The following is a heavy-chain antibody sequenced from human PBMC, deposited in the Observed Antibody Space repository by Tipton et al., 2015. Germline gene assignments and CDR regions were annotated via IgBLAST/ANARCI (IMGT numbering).Heavy chain of an antibody. CDR3: ACQDYDSLTRDYQTVDY. CDR2: IYYSGST. J-gene: IGHJ4*02. CDR1: GGSISSSSYY. V-gene: IGHV4-61*05. Sequence: TLSLTCTVSGGSISSSSYYWGWIRQSPGEGLEWIGYIYYSGSTNYNPSLRSRVAMSMDTSKNQFSLKLTSVTAADTAVYYCACQDYDSLTRDYQTVDYWGQGTLVTVSS. D-gene: IGHD3-9*01.